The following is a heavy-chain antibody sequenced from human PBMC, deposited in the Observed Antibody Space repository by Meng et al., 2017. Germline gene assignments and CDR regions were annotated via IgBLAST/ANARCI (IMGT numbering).Heavy chain of an antibody. CDR1: GGTFSSYA. Sequence: SVKVSCKASGGTFSSYAISWVRQAPGQGLEWMGGIIPIFGTANYAQKFQGRVTITTDESTGTAYMELSSLRSEDTAVYYCARVNVDIADPLFRGKIYYGMDVWGQGTTVTVSS. CDR2: IIPIFGTA. D-gene: IGHD5-12*01. J-gene: IGHJ6*02. V-gene: IGHV1-69*05. CDR3: ARVNVDIADPLFRGKIYYGMDV.